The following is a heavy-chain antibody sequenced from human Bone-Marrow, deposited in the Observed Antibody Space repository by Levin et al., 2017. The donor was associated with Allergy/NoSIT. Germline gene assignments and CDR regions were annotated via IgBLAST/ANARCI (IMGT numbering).Heavy chain of an antibody. CDR2: MNPNSGNT. V-gene: IGHV1-8*01. CDR3: ARDSTPSCGMDV. D-gene: IGHD2-2*01. CDR1: GYTFTSYD. Sequence: VASVKVSCKASGYTFTSYDINWVRQATGQGLEWMGWMNPNSGNTGYAQKFQGRVTMTRNTSISTAYMELSSLRSEDTAVYYCARDSTPSCGMDVWGQGTTVTVSS. J-gene: IGHJ6*02.